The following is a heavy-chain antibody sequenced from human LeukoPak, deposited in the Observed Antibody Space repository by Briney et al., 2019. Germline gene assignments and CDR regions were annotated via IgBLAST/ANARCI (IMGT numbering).Heavy chain of an antibody. V-gene: IGHV2-70*16. CDR2: IDWDDGK. CDR1: GFSLHTNGMC. CDR3: ARIQAMRVEAATPYYYYYRDV. D-gene: IGHD2-15*01. J-gene: IGHJ6*03. Sequence: SGPVLVKPTQTLTLTCTFSGFSLHTNGMCVSWIRQTPGKALEWLARIDWDDGKFYRTSLKTRLTIAKDTAKNQVVLTMTNMDPVDTGTYYCARIQAMRVEAATPYYYYYRDVGGKGPAVTVFS.